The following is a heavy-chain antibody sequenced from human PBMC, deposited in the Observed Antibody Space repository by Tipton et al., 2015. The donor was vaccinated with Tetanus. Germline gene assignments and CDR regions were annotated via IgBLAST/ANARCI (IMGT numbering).Heavy chain of an antibody. J-gene: IGHJ4*01. D-gene: IGHD6-19*01. CDR1: RFTFSHYS. CDR3: ARWTTYGSGWYIDY. CDR2: ISDSTDYI. V-gene: IGHV3-21*01. Sequence: SLRLSCAAFRFTFSHYSMTWVRQAPGKGLEWVSSISDSTDYIYYADSVKGRFTISRDNARNSLYLQMNSLRAEDTAMYYCARWTTYGSGWYIDYWGRGTLVTVSS.